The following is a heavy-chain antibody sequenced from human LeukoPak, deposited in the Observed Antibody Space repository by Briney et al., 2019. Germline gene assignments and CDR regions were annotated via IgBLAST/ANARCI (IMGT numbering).Heavy chain of an antibody. V-gene: IGHV1-18*01. D-gene: IGHD3-3*01. CDR3: ARSAKTLVRFGWFDP. CDR1: GYTFTSYG. Sequence: ASVKVSCKASGYTFTSYGISWVRQAPGQGLEWMGWISAYSGNTNYAQKLQGRVTMTTDTSTSTAYMELRSLRSDDTAVYYCARSAKTLVRFGWFDPWGQGTLVTVSS. CDR2: ISAYSGNT. J-gene: IGHJ5*02.